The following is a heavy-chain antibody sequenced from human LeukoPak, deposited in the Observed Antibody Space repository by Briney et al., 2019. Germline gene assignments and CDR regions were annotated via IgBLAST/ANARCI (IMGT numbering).Heavy chain of an antibody. CDR2: INPSGGST. D-gene: IGHD6-13*01. CDR1: GYTFTSYY. J-gene: IGHJ5*02. Sequence: ASVKVSCKASGYTFTSYYMHWVRQAPGQGLEWMGIINPSGGSTGYAQKFQGRVTMTRDTSTSTVYMELSSLRSEDTAVYYCARDSSSSSWYPYDWFDPWGQGTLVTVSS. CDR3: ARDSSSSSWYPYDWFDP. V-gene: IGHV1-46*01.